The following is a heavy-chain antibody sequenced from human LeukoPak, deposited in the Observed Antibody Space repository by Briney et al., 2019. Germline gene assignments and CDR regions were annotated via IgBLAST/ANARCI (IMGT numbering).Heavy chain of an antibody. V-gene: IGHV6-1*01. CDR2: TYYRSKWYD. Sequence: SQTLSLACAISGDSAASNIVAWNRIRQSPSRGLEWLGRTYYRSKWYDDYAVSVKSRITINPDTPKNQFSLQLNSVTPEDTAVYYCARGGIGYCTNSSWYFDYSGQG. CDR1: GDSAASNIVA. CDR3: ARGGIGYCTNSSWYFDY. J-gene: IGHJ4*02. D-gene: IGHD2-2*01.